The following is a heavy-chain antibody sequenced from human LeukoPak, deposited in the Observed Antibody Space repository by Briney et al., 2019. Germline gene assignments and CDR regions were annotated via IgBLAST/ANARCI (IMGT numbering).Heavy chain of an antibody. V-gene: IGHV3-48*04. CDR2: ITSNINTI. Sequence: GGSLRLSCAASGFTFNSYDMNWVRQAPGKGLEWLAYITSNINTIYYADSVKGRFTISRDNAKNSLYLQMNSLRAEDTAVYYCVLGGYDSPYLGFDYWGQGTLVTVSS. CDR1: GFTFNSYD. CDR3: VLGGYDSPYLGFDY. D-gene: IGHD3-22*01. J-gene: IGHJ4*02.